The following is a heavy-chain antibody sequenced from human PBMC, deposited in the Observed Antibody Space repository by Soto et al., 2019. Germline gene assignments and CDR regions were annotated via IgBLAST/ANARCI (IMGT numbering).Heavy chain of an antibody. D-gene: IGHD3-10*01. V-gene: IGHV6-1*01. CDR2: TYYRSKWYN. Sequence: SETLSLTCAIFGDSASSNSAAWNWIRQSPSRGLEWLGRTYYRSKWYNDYAVSVKSRITINPDTSKNQFSLQLNSVTPEDTAVYYCASEVAGRSGSWFDPWGQGTLVTVSS. J-gene: IGHJ5*02. CDR3: ASEVAGRSGSWFDP. CDR1: GDSASSNSAA.